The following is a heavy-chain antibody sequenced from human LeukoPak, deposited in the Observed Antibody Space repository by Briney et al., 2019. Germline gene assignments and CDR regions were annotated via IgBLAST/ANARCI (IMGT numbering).Heavy chain of an antibody. V-gene: IGHV3-30*04. CDR1: GFTFSSYA. CDR2: ISYDGSNK. D-gene: IGHD1-26*01. J-gene: IGHJ4*02. CDR3: ARGRPAAIVGATDIDY. Sequence: GGSLRLSCAASGFTFSSYAMHWVRQAPGKGLEWVAVISYDGSNKYYADSVKGRFTISRDNSKNTLYLQMNSLRAEDTAVYYCARGRPAAIVGATDIDYWGQGPLVTVSS.